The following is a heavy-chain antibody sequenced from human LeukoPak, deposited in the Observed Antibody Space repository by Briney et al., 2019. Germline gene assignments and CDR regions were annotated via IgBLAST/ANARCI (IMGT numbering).Heavy chain of an antibody. J-gene: IGHJ3*02. CDR3: AKDINIAVAADDAFDI. V-gene: IGHV3-23*01. Sequence: PGGSLRLSCAASGFTFSTYAMSWVRQAPGKGLEWVSGISGSGGNTYYADSVKGRFTISRDNSKNTPYLQMNSLRAEDTAVYYCAKDINIAVAADDAFDIWGQGTMVTVSS. CDR2: ISGSGGNT. CDR1: GFTFSTYA. D-gene: IGHD6-19*01.